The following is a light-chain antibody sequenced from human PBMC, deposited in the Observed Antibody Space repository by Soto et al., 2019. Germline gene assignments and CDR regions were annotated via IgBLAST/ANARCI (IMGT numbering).Light chain of an antibody. J-gene: IGKJ1*01. CDR1: QSVSGSF. V-gene: IGKV3-20*01. Sequence: EIVFTQSPGTLSLSPGERATLSCRASQSVSGSFLAWYQQKPGQAPRLLIYGASSRATGIPDRFTGSGSGTDFTLTIGRLEPEDFAVYYCQQYGSSPRTFGQGTKVDIK. CDR2: GAS. CDR3: QQYGSSPRT.